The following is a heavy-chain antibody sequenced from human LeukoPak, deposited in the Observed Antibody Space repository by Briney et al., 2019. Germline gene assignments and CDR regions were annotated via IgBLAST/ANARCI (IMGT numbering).Heavy chain of an antibody. CDR3: ARGYKGYYYGSGSYWGYYYYYMDV. CDR1: GDSISSGDYY. D-gene: IGHD3-10*01. V-gene: IGHV4-30-4*08. Sequence: RSQTLSLTCTVSGDSISSGDYYWSWIRQPPGKGLEWIGEINHSGSTNYNPSLKSRVTISVDTSKNQFSLKLSSVTAADTAVYYCARGYKGYYYGSGSYWGYYYYYMDVWGKGTTVTVSS. J-gene: IGHJ6*03. CDR2: INHSGST.